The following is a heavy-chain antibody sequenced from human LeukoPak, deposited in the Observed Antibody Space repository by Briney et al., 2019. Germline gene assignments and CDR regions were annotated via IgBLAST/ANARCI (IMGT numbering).Heavy chain of an antibody. CDR1: GGSFSGYY. V-gene: IGHV4-34*01. Sequence: PSETLSLTCAVYGGSFSGYYWSWIRQPPGKGLEWIGEINHSGSTNYNPSLKSRVTISVDTSKNQFSLKLSSVTAADTAVYYCASSASIAAAGTSYWGQGTLVTVSS. CDR3: ASSASIAAAGTSY. J-gene: IGHJ4*02. CDR2: INHSGST. D-gene: IGHD6-13*01.